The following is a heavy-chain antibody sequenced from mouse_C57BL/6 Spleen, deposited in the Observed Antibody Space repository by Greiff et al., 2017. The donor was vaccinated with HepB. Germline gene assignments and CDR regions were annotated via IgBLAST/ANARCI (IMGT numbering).Heavy chain of an antibody. J-gene: IGHJ3*01. CDR3: ARQDYDYDWFAY. V-gene: IGHV5-9*01. D-gene: IGHD2-4*01. CDR1: GFTFSSYT. CDR2: ISGGGGNT. Sequence: DVMLVESGGGLVKPGGSLKLSCAASGFTFSSYTMSWVRQTPEKRLEWVATISGGGGNTYYPDSVKGRFTISRDNAKNTLYLQMSSLRSEDTALYYCARQDYDYDWFAYWGQGTLVTVSA.